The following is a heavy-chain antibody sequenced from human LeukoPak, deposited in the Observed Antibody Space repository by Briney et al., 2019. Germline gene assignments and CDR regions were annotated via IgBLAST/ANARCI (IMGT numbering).Heavy chain of an antibody. Sequence: QPGGSLRLSCAASGFTFSNYAMTWVRQAPGKGLEWVSGISGSGGSTYYADSVKGRFTISRDNSKNTLYLQMNSLRAEDTALYYCAKEAFAVVPAAKSDYWGQGTLVTVS. CDR1: GFTFSNYA. J-gene: IGHJ4*02. CDR3: AKEAFAVVPAAKSDY. V-gene: IGHV3-23*01. D-gene: IGHD2-2*01. CDR2: ISGSGGST.